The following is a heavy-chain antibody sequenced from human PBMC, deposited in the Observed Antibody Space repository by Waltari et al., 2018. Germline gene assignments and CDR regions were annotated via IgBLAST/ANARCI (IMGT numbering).Heavy chain of an antibody. CDR3: ARGTYGGPVDYYYYMDV. D-gene: IGHD3-10*01. CDR2: IYYSGST. V-gene: IGHV4-59*08. CDR1: GGSISSYY. J-gene: IGHJ6*03. Sequence: QVQLQESGPGLVKPSETLSLTCTVSGGSISSYYWSWIRQPPGKGLEWIGYIYYSGSTNSNPSLKSRVTISVDTSKNQFSLKLSSVTAADTAVYYCARGTYGGPVDYYYYMDVWGKGTTVTISS.